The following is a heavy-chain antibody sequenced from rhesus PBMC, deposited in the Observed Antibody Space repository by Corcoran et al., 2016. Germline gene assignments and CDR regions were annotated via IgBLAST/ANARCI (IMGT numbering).Heavy chain of an antibody. D-gene: IGHD6-25*01. Sequence: QLQLQESGPGLVKPSETLSLTCAVSGGSISSHHRSWVRPPPGEGLEWVGRVSGIGGSTYYNPSLKSRVTISTDTSKNEFSLRLSSVTAADPAVYYCARGRSGSRPYFDLWGPGTPITISS. V-gene: IGHV4-173*01. CDR1: GGSISSHH. CDR2: VSGIGGST. J-gene: IGHJ2*01. CDR3: ARGRSGSRPYFDL.